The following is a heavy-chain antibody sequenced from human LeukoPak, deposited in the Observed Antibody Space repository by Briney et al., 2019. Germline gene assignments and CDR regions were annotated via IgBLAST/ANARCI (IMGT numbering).Heavy chain of an antibody. V-gene: IGHV3-30*02. CDR2: IRYDGSNK. D-gene: IGHD1-1*01. J-gene: IGHJ3*02. CDR3: ATREIDMENDAAFDI. Sequence: PGGSLRLSCAASGFTFSIHGMHWVRQAPGRGLEWVAVIRYDGSNKYYTDSVKGRFTISRDNSKNMLYLKMNSLTAEDTAVYYCATREIDMENDAAFDIWGQGTMVTVSS. CDR1: GFTFSIHG.